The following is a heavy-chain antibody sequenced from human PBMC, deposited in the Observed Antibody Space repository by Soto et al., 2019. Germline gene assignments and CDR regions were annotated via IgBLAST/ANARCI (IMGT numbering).Heavy chain of an antibody. CDR1: GGSFTSNNW. Sequence: QVQLQESGPGLVKPSGTLSLTCAVSGGSFTSNNWWTWVRQPPGQGLEWIGEIYRTGSTNYNPSLKTRVTISLDKPENQCSLKVTSLTAADTAVYYCASRDPGTSVDYWGQGTLVTVSS. D-gene: IGHD1-7*01. J-gene: IGHJ4*02. CDR3: ASRDPGTSVDY. V-gene: IGHV4-4*02. CDR2: IYRTGST.